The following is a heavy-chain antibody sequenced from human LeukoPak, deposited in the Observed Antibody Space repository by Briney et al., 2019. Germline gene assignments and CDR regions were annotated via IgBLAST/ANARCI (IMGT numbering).Heavy chain of an antibody. D-gene: IGHD6-13*01. V-gene: IGHV1-69*04. J-gene: IGHJ1*01. Sequence: GSSVKVSCKASGGTFSSYAISWVRQAPGQGLEWMGRIIPILGITNSAQRFQGRVTITADKSTNTAYMELSSLRSDDTAMYYCARPQIPATDTYFQRWGQGTLVTVSS. CDR2: IIPILGIT. CDR3: ARPQIPATDTYFQR. CDR1: GGTFSSYA.